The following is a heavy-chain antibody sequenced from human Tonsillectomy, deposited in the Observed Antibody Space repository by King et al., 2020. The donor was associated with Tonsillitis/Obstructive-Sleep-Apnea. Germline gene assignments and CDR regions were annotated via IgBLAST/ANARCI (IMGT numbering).Heavy chain of an antibody. CDR2: IYYSGST. CDR3: ARHADIVVVPASNWFDP. Sequence: LPLPESGPGLVKPSETLSLTCTVSGGSISSSSYYWGWIRQPPGKGLEWIGSIYYSGSTYYNPSLKSRVTISVDTSKNQFSLKLSSVTAADTAVYYCARHADIVVVPASNWFDPWGQGTLVTVSS. D-gene: IGHD2-2*01. J-gene: IGHJ5*02. V-gene: IGHV4-39*01. CDR1: GGSISSSSYY.